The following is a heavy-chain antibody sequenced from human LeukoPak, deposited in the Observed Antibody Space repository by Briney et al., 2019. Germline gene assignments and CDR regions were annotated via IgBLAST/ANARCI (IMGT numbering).Heavy chain of an antibody. CDR2: IYYTGSA. CDR3: ARENYCTNGVCWAFNP. Sequence: SETLSLTCTVSGGSISNSDYYWGWVRQLPGKGLERIGNIYYTGSASYNSSLKNRVTISVDTSKNQFSLQLSSVTAADTAVYYCARENYCTNGVCWAFNPWGPGTLVIVSS. J-gene: IGHJ5*02. CDR1: GGSISNSDYY. D-gene: IGHD2-8*01. V-gene: IGHV4-39*07.